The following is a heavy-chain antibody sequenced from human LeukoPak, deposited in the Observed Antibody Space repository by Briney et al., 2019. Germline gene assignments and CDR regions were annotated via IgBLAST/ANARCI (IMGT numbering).Heavy chain of an antibody. V-gene: IGHV3-15*01. CDR1: GFTFTNAW. D-gene: IGHD3-3*01. J-gene: IGHJ4*02. CDR3: TTLRITIFGGGDY. CDR2: IKSKSDGGTT. Sequence: PGGSLRLSCAASGFTFTNAWMSWVRQAPGKGLEWVGRIKSKSDGGTTDYAAPVKGRFTISRDDSKNTLYLQMNSLKTEDTAVYYCTTLRITIFGGGDYWGQGTLVTASS.